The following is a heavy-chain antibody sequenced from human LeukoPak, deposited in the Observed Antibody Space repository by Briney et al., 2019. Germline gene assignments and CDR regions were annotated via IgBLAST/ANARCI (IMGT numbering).Heavy chain of an antibody. J-gene: IGHJ4*02. Sequence: PSETLSLTCAVYGGSFSGYYWSWIRQPPGEGLEWIGSMYYSGSTYYNPSLKSRVIMSVDTSKNQLSLKLSSVTAADTAVYYCARAPYYQDSSGYLRVYYFDYWGQGTLVTVSS. V-gene: IGHV4-34*01. CDR2: MYYSGST. D-gene: IGHD3-22*01. CDR3: ARAPYYQDSSGYLRVYYFDY. CDR1: GGSFSGYY.